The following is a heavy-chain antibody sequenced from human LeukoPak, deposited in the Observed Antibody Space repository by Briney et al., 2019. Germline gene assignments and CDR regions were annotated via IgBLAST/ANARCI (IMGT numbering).Heavy chain of an antibody. CDR3: ARERSPAPPDAFDI. V-gene: IGHV3-30-3*01. Sequence: GKSLRLSCAASGFTFSNYAMHWDRQAPGKGLEWVAVISYDGSNEYSADSVKDRFTISRDNSKTTLYLQLNSLTAEDTAAYYCARERSPAPPDAFDIWGQGTMVTVSS. CDR2: ISYDGSNE. CDR1: GFTFSNYA. D-gene: IGHD2-2*01. J-gene: IGHJ3*02.